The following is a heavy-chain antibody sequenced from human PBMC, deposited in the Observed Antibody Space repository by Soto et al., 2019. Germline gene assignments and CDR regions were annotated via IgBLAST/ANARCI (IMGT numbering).Heavy chain of an antibody. Sequence: EVQLVESGGGLVQPGGSLKLSCAASGFTFSGSAMHWVRQASGKGLEWVGSIRSKANNYATAYAASVKGRFTTSRDDSKNTAYLQMSSLKIEDTAVYYCTYFDAAAGVDYWGQGTLVTVSS. V-gene: IGHV3-73*02. J-gene: IGHJ4*02. CDR3: TYFDAAAGVDY. CDR1: GFTFSGSA. D-gene: IGHD3-9*01. CDR2: IRSKANNYAT.